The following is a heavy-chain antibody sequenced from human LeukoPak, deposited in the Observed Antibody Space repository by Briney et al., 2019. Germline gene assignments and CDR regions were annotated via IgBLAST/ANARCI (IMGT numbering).Heavy chain of an antibody. CDR3: AAYSVDIVVVNNWFDP. Sequence: GASVKVSCKVSGYTLTELSMHWVRQAPGKGLEWMGGFDPEDGETIYAQKFQGRVTMTEDTSTDTAYMELSSLRSEDTAVHYCAAYSVDIVVVNNWFDPWGQGTLVTVSS. CDR1: GYTLTELS. D-gene: IGHD2-15*01. CDR2: FDPEDGET. J-gene: IGHJ5*02. V-gene: IGHV1-24*01.